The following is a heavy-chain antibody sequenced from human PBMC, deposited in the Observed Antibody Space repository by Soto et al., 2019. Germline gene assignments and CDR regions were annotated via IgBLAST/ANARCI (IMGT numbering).Heavy chain of an antibody. D-gene: IGHD3-3*02. CDR1: GFSFRTYG. Sequence: GGSLRLSCAVSGFSFRTYGFHWVRQPPGKGLQWVAVISPKGHSDSVEGRFTISRDNSKDTLYLQMNNLRAEDTAVYYCARDDAFADENAFDLWGQGTKGTVS. CDR3: ARDDAFADENAFDL. CDR2: ISPK. V-gene: IGHV3-33*01. J-gene: IGHJ3*01.